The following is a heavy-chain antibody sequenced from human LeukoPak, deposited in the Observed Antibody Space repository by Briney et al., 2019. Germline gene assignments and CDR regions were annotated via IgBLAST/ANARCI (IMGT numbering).Heavy chain of an antibody. CDR2: IYSGGST. CDR3: ARDGPYYYDSSGYGY. D-gene: IGHD3-22*01. CDR1: GFTVSSNY. V-gene: IGHV3-66*01. J-gene: IGHJ4*02. Sequence: GGSLRLSCAASGFTVSSNYMSWVRQAPGKGLEWVSVIYSGGSTYYADSVKGRFTISRDNSKNTLYLQINSLRAEDTAVYYCARDGPYYYDSSGYGYWGQGTLVTVSS.